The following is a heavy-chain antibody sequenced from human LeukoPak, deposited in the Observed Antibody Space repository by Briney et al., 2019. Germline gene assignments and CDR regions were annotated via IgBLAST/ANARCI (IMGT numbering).Heavy chain of an antibody. CDR1: GFTSGIYA. V-gene: IGHV3-23*01. CDR3: AKQLGYCSDGSCYFPY. Sequence: GGSLRLSCAASGFTSGIYATSWVRQAPGKGLEWVSAFSNNGGYTYYADSVQGRFTISRDNSKSTLCLQMNSLRAEDTAVYYCAKQLGYCSDGSCYFPYWGQGTLVTVSS. D-gene: IGHD2-15*01. CDR2: FSNNGGYT. J-gene: IGHJ4*02.